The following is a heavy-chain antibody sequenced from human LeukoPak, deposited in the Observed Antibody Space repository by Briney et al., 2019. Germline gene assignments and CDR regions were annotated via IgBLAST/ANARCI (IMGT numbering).Heavy chain of an antibody. CDR1: GDSISSYY. Sequence: PSETLCLTCTVSGDSISSYYWRWIRQPPGKGLEWIGYISYSGSTNYNPSLESRVTISGDTSKNQFSLKLSSVTAADTAFYYCARQSRGTTARLFDYWGQGTLVTVSS. D-gene: IGHD1-1*01. CDR2: ISYSGST. J-gene: IGHJ4*02. V-gene: IGHV4-59*08. CDR3: ARQSRGTTARLFDY.